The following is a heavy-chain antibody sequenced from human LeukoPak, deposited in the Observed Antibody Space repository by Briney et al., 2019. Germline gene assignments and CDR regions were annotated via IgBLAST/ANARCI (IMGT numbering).Heavy chain of an antibody. D-gene: IGHD5-18*01. V-gene: IGHV4-34*01. Sequence: SETLSLTCAVYGGSFSGYYWSWIRQPPGKGLEWIGEINHSGSTNYNPSLKGRVTISVDTSKNQFSLKLSSVTAADTAVYYCAVRLGYSYGYYFDYWGQGTLVTVSS. CDR1: GGSFSGYY. J-gene: IGHJ4*02. CDR2: INHSGST. CDR3: AVRLGYSYGYYFDY.